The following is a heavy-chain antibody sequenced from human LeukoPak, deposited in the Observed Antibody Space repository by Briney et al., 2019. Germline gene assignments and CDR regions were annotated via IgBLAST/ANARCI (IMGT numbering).Heavy chain of an antibody. V-gene: IGHV3-48*03. CDR3: ASGRGSYSPDY. CDR2: LSSSGNA. D-gene: IGHD1-26*01. Sequence: GGSLRLSCAASGFSFSDHEMNWVRQAPGKGLEWVSYLSSSGNAYYADSVKGRFTISRDNSKNSLYLQMTSLRADDAAVYYCASGRGSYSPDYWGQGTLVTVSS. J-gene: IGHJ4*02. CDR1: GFSFSDHE.